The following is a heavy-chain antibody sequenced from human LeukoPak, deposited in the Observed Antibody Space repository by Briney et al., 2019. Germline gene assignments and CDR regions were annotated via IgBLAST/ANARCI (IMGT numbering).Heavy chain of an antibody. CDR1: GFIFSSYA. D-gene: IGHD2-15*01. Sequence: GGSLRLSCAASGFIFSSYAMTWVRQAPGRGLEWLSTISGSGTTTYYVDSVKGRFTISRDNSKNTLYLQMNSLRAEDTAVYYCAKDALVAATPNWFDPWGQGTLVTVSS. CDR3: AKDALVAATPNWFDP. J-gene: IGHJ5*02. V-gene: IGHV3-23*01. CDR2: ISGSGTTT.